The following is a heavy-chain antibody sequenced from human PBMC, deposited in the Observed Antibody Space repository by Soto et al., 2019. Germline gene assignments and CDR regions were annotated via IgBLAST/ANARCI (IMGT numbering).Heavy chain of an antibody. CDR2: ISYDGSNK. CDR3: AKASQSSYGGDCYEIDY. J-gene: IGHJ4*02. D-gene: IGHD2-21*02. V-gene: IGHV3-30*18. CDR1: GFTLSSYA. Sequence: GGSLRLPCAASGFTLSSYAMHWVRQAPGKGLEWVAVISYDGSNKYYADSVKGRFTISRDNSKNTLYLQMNSLRAEDTAVYYCAKASQSSYGGDCYEIDYMGEGT.